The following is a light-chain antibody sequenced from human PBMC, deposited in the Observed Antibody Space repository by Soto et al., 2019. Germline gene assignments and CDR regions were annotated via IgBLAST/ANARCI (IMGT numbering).Light chain of an antibody. Sequence: EIVLTQSPGTLSLSPGERATLSCRASQSVSSSSLAWYQQKPGQAPRLLIYGASSRATGIPDRFSGSGSGTDFTLTINRLEPEDFAVYYCQQYGSSPKTFGRGTKVEIK. J-gene: IGKJ4*02. CDR1: QSVSSSS. V-gene: IGKV3-20*01. CDR3: QQYGSSPKT. CDR2: GAS.